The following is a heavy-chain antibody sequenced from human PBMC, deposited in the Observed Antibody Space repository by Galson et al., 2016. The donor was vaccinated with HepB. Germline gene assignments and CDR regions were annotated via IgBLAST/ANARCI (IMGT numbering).Heavy chain of an antibody. CDR3: ARDRGPNSLKGYGLDV. J-gene: IGHJ6*02. Sequence: SVKVSCKASGYTFINYYMHWVRQAPGQGLEWMGIGNPRTGSTSYAQKFQGRVTVTRDTSTSTVYMELSSLRSEDTAVYYCARDRGPNSLKGYGLDVWGQGTTVTVSS. CDR1: GYTFINYY. CDR2: GNPRTGST. D-gene: IGHD3-10*01. V-gene: IGHV1-46*01.